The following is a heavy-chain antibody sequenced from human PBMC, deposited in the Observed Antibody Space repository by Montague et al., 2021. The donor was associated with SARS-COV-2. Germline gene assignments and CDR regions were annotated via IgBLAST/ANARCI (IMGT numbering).Heavy chain of an antibody. J-gene: IGHJ4*02. V-gene: IGHV4/OR15-8*02. D-gene: IGHD6-13*01. Sequence: SETLSLTCALSGGFISSGNWWSWVRQPPGKGLEWIGEIFHSGAASYNPSLKSRPPISMDKSKNEFSLKLNSVTAADTAMYYCARDFVAAVPDRFDSWGQGVLVTVSS. CDR3: ARDFVAAVPDRFDS. CDR1: GGFISSGNW. CDR2: IFHSGAA.